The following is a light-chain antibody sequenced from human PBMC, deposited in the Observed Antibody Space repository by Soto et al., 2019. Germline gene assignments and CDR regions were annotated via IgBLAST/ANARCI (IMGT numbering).Light chain of an antibody. Sequence: IQMNQSPSTLSASVGDTVNLTCRASERIYSWLALYKQIPGKAPQLLIYKTSTLQGGVPSRFSGSGSGAEYTLTISSLQPDDFATYYCQEYNTNSRTFGQGTRVENK. V-gene: IGKV1-5*03. CDR3: QEYNTNSRT. J-gene: IGKJ1*01. CDR1: ERIYSW. CDR2: KTS.